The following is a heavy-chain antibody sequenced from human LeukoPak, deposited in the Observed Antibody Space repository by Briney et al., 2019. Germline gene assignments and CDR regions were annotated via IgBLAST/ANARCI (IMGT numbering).Heavy chain of an antibody. J-gene: IGHJ6*03. CDR2: INPSGGST. Sequence: GASVKVSCKASGYTFTSYYMHWVRQAPGQGLEWMGIINPSGGSTSYAQKFQGRVTMTRDMSTSTVYMELSSLRSEDTAVYYCARAFRVGSSGWFTQTYYYYYMDVWGKGTTVTVSS. V-gene: IGHV1-46*01. D-gene: IGHD6-19*01. CDR1: GYTFTSYY. CDR3: ARAFRVGSSGWFTQTYYYYYMDV.